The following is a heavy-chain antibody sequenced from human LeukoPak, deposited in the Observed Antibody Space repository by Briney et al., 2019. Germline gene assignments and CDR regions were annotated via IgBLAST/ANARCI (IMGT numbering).Heavy chain of an antibody. CDR1: GFTYSSYA. D-gene: IGHD6-19*01. J-gene: IGHJ4*02. V-gene: IGHV3-23*01. Sequence: GGSLSLSRAASGFTYSSYAMIWVPQAPGKGLEVGSAISGSGGSTYYADSVKGRFTISRDKSKNTLYLQMNSLRAEDPGVYYCVVTLAVAGLDYWGQGTLVTVSS. CDR2: ISGSGGST. CDR3: VVTLAVAGLDY.